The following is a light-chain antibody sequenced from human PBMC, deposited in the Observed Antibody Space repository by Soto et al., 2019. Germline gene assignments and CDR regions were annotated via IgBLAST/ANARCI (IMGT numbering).Light chain of an antibody. V-gene: IGKV3-15*01. Sequence: EIVMTQSPATLSVSPGETVTLSCRASQSVSTNSAWYQQRPGQAPRLLIYGASTRATGIPARFSGSGSGTEFTLTISSLQSEDFAVYYCQQYKDWFSLTFGQGTRLEIK. CDR2: GAS. CDR1: QSVSTN. J-gene: IGKJ5*01. CDR3: QQYKDWFSLT.